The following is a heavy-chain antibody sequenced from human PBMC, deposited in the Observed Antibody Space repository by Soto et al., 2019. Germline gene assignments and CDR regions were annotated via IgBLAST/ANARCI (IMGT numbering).Heavy chain of an antibody. V-gene: IGHV4-59*01. J-gene: IGHJ4*02. CDR2: ISYSGST. CDR3: ARASYGDDNFDY. Sequence: SETLSLTCTVSGGSISSYYWSWIRQPPGKGLEWIGYISYSGSTNYNPSLKSRVTISVDTSKNQFSLKLSSVTAADTAVYYCARASYGDDNFDYWGQGTLVTVSS. D-gene: IGHD5-18*01. CDR1: GGSISSYY.